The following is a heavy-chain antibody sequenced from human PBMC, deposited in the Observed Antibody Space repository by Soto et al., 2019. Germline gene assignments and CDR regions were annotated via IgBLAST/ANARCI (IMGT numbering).Heavy chain of an antibody. V-gene: IGHV3-23*01. CDR1: GFTFSSYA. Sequence: GGSLRLSCAASGFTFSSYAMSWVRQAPGKGLEWVSAISGSGGSTYYADSAKGRFTISRDNSKNTLYLQMNSLRAEDTAVYYCAKVEANHYYYYYMDVWGKGTTVTVSS. CDR2: ISGSGGST. CDR3: AKVEANHYYYYYMDV. D-gene: IGHD3-3*01. J-gene: IGHJ6*03.